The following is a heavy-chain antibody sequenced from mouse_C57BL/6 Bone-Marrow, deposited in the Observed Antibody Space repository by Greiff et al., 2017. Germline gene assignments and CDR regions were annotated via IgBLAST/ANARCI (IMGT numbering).Heavy chain of an antibody. Sequence: VKLQESGAELARPGASVKLSCKASGYTFTSYGISWVKQRTGQGLEWIGEIYPRSGNNYYNEKFKGKATLTSDKSSSTAYMELRSLTSEDSAVYFCARRDYRKRGFAYWGQGTLVTVSA. D-gene: IGHD2-14*01. J-gene: IGHJ3*01. CDR3: ARRDYRKRGFAY. CDR1: GYTFTSYG. CDR2: IYPRSGNN. V-gene: IGHV1-81*01.